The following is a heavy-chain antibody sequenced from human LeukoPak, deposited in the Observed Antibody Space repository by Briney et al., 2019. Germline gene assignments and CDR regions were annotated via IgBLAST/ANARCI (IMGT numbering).Heavy chain of an antibody. CDR2: VISGGGVT. V-gene: IGHV3-23*01. Sequence: PGGSLRLSCAASGFTFSDYAMTWVRQAPVKGLEWVSTVISGGGVTYYTDSVKGRFTISRDNSKNMLFLQMNSLGAEDTALYYCARNYGDYFHALGIWGQGTVVTVSS. J-gene: IGHJ3*02. CDR1: GFTFSDYA. D-gene: IGHD4-17*01. CDR3: ARNYGDYFHALGI.